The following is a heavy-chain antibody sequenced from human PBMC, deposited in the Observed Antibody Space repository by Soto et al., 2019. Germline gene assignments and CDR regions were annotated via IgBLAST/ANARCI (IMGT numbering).Heavy chain of an antibody. Sequence: ASVKVSCKASGYTSTSYAMHWVRQAPGQRLQWMGWINAGNGNTKYSQKFQGRVTITRDTSASTACMELSSLRSEDTAVYYCARDGTRAEYFQHWGQGTLVTVSS. CDR3: ARDGTRAEYFQH. J-gene: IGHJ1*01. V-gene: IGHV1-3*01. CDR1: GYTSTSYA. CDR2: INAGNGNT.